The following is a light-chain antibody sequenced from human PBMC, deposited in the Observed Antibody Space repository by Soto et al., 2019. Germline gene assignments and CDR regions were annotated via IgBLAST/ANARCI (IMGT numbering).Light chain of an antibody. CDR2: DAS. J-gene: IGKJ5*01. V-gene: IGKV3-11*01. CDR1: QSVSSY. Sequence: EIVLTQSPATLPLSPGERATLSCRASQSVSSYLLWYKQNPAQAPRLLIYDASNRATGIPDRFSGSGSETDFTLTISSLEPEDFAVYYCQHRMNWPLTFGQGARLDIK. CDR3: QHRMNWPLT.